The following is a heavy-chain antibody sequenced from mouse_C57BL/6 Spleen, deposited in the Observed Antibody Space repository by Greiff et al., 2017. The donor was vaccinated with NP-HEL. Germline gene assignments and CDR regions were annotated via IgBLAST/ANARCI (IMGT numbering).Heavy chain of an antibody. J-gene: IGHJ4*01. CDR3: AEGAAQASYAMDY. CDR1: GYTFTSYW. D-gene: IGHD3-2*02. V-gene: IGHV1-50*01. Sequence: QVQLQQPGAELVKPGASVKLSCKASGYTFTSYWMQWVKQRPGQGLEWIGEIDPSDSYTNYNQKFKGKATLTVDTSSSTAYMQLNSLTSEDSAVYYCAEGAAQASYAMDYWGRGTSVTVSS. CDR2: IDPSDSYT.